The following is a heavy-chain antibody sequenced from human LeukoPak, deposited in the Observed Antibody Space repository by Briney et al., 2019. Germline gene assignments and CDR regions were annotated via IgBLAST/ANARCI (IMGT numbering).Heavy chain of an antibody. CDR2: IKQDGSET. V-gene: IGHV3-7*01. CDR1: GFSVSGYW. J-gene: IGHJ4*02. D-gene: IGHD6-13*01. Sequence: GGSLRLSCAVSGFSVSGYWMNWVRQAPGKGLEWVANIKQDGSETNYVDSVKGRFTISRDNAENSLFLQMNSLRVEDTAVYYCAREWQGGIAAAGTRIEGDYWGQGTLVAVSS. CDR3: AREWQGGIAAAGTRIEGDY.